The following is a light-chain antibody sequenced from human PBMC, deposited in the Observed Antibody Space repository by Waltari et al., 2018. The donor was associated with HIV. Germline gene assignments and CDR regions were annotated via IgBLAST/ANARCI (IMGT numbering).Light chain of an antibody. CDR1: QSLGSN. Sequence: EIVMTQSPATLSVSPGERATLSCRASQSLGSNLAWYQQKPGQAPRLLIYGVSTRATGIPARFSGSGSGAEFTLTISSLQSEDFAVYYCQQYNNWRPYTFGQGTKLEIK. J-gene: IGKJ2*01. V-gene: IGKV3-15*01. CDR2: GVS. CDR3: QQYNNWRPYT.